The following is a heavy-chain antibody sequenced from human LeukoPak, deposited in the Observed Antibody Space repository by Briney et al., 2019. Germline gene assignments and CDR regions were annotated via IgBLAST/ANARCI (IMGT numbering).Heavy chain of an antibody. Sequence: PSETLSLTCTVSDYSISNGYFWGWIRQPPGKGLEWIGSIYHSGSTYYNPSLKSRVTISVDTSKNQFSLKLSSVTAADTAVYYCARHGTRYYYYYMDVWGKGTTVTISS. CDR2: IYHSGST. CDR3: ARHGTRYYYYYMDV. V-gene: IGHV4-38-2*02. J-gene: IGHJ6*03. D-gene: IGHD2-2*01. CDR1: DYSISNGYF.